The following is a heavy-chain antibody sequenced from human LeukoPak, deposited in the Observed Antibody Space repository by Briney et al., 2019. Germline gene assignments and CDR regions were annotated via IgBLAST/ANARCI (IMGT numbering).Heavy chain of an antibody. CDR1: GGSISSYY. V-gene: IGHV4-59*01. D-gene: IGHD3-10*01. Sequence: SETLSLTCTVSGGSISSYYWSWIRQPPGKGLEWIGYIYYNGKTNYHPSLRSRVTISVDTSKKQFSLKLRSVTAADTAVYYCARDGYYYGSGSPGGGYYYWYMDVWGKGTTVIVSS. CDR3: ARDGYYYGSGSPGGGYYYWYMDV. CDR2: IYYNGKT. J-gene: IGHJ6*03.